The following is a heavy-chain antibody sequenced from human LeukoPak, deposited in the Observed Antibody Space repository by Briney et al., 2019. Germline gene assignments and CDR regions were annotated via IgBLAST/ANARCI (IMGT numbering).Heavy chain of an antibody. V-gene: IGHV3-74*01. CDR2: INSDGSST. J-gene: IGHJ4*02. CDR1: GFTFSSYC. CDR3: GSGELWMDY. Sequence: GGSLRLSCAASGFTFSSYCMHWVRHAPGKGLVWVSGINSDGSSTSYADSVKGRFTISRDNAKNTLYLQMNSLRAEDTAVYYCGSGELWMDYWGQGALVTVSS. D-gene: IGHD3-10*01.